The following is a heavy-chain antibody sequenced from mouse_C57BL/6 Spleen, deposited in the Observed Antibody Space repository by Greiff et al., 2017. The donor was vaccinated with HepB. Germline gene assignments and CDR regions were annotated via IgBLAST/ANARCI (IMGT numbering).Heavy chain of an antibody. J-gene: IGHJ3*01. Sequence: VKLQQPGAELVRPGSSVKLSCKASGYTFTSYWMHWVKQRPIQGLEWIGNIDPSDSETHYNQKFKDKATLTVDKSSSTAYMQLSSLTSEDSAVYYCARWGNYGVYWGQGTLVTVSA. CDR1: GYTFTSYW. CDR3: ARWGNYGVY. D-gene: IGHD2-1*01. V-gene: IGHV1-52*01. CDR2: IDPSDSET.